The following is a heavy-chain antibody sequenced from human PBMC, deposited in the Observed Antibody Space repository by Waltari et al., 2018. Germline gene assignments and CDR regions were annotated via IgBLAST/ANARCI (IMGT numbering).Heavy chain of an antibody. CDR2: FIPIFGTA. CDR3: ARGGTVEMATIRPYWYFDL. Sequence: QVQLVQSGAEVKKPGSSVKVSCKASGGTFSSYAISWVRQAPGQGLEWMGRFIPIFGTANYAQKSQGRVTITADKSTSTAYMELSSLRSEDTAVYYCARGGTVEMATIRPYWYFDLWGRGTLVTVSS. J-gene: IGHJ2*01. V-gene: IGHV1-69*08. D-gene: IGHD5-12*01. CDR1: GGTFSSYA.